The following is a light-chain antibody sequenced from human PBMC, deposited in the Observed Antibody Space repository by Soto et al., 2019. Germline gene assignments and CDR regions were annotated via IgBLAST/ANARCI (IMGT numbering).Light chain of an antibody. CDR1: QSISSY. CDR3: QQTYSTPWT. Sequence: DIQMTQSPSSLSASIGDRVTITCRASQSISSYLNWYQQKPGKAPKLLIYAVFSLQSGVPSRFSGSGSGTDFTLTVSSLQPEDSATYYCQQTYSTPWTFGQGTKVEIK. V-gene: IGKV1-39*01. J-gene: IGKJ1*01. CDR2: AVF.